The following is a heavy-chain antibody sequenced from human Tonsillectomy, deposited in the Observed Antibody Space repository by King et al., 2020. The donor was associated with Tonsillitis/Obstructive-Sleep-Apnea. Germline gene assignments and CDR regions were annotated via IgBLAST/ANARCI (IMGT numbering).Heavy chain of an antibody. CDR2: IYYSGST. Sequence: HLQLQESGPGLVKPSETLSLTCTVSGGSISSSGYYWDWIRQPPGKGLEWIGSIYYSGSTYYNPSLKSRVTISVDTSKNQLSLKLSSVTAADTAVYYCAREVVWVSYRYPYFDHWGQGTLVTVSS. D-gene: IGHD3-16*02. CDR1: GGSISSSGYY. J-gene: IGHJ4*02. V-gene: IGHV4-39*02. CDR3: AREVVWVSYRYPYFDH.